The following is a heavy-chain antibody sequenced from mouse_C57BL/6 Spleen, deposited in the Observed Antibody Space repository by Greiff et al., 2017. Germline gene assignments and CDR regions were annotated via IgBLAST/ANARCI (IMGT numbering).Heavy chain of an antibody. J-gene: IGHJ2*01. V-gene: IGHV1-81*01. Sequence: VQLQQSGAELARPGASVKLSCKASGYTFTSYGISWVKQRTGQGLEWIGEIYPRGGNTYYNEKFKGKATLTADKSSSTAYMELRSLTSEDSAVYFCAREYDGSTYFDYWGQGTTLTVAS. CDR3: AREYDGSTYFDY. CDR1: GYTFTSYG. CDR2: IYPRGGNT. D-gene: IGHD1-1*01.